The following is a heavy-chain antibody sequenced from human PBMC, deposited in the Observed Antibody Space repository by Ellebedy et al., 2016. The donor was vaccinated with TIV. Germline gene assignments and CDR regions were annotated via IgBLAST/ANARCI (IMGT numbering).Heavy chain of an antibody. CDR3: AKGRGGGSDTSAPRYYFDY. J-gene: IGHJ4*02. CDR1: GFTFAHYA. V-gene: IGHV3-23*01. D-gene: IGHD3-22*01. CDR2: ISSTGSRT. Sequence: GESLKISCAASGFTFAHYAMSWVRQAPGKGLEWVSTISSTGSRTYYADSVEGRFIISRDNSKKTLYLQMNSLRAEDTAVYYCAKGRGGGSDTSAPRYYFDYWGLGTLVTVSS.